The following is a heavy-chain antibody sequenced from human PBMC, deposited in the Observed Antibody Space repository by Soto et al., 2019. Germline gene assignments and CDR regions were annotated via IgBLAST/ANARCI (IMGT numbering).Heavy chain of an antibody. J-gene: IGHJ6*03. V-gene: IGHV1-69*02. D-gene: IGHD4-17*01. CDR1: GGTFSSYT. CDR3: ARGEGLSVTTYYYYYYMDV. CDR2: IIPILGIA. Sequence: SVKVSCKASGGTFSSYTISWVRQAPGRGLEWMGRIIPILGIANYAQKFQGRVTITADKSTSTAYMELSSLRSEDTAVYYCARGEGLSVTTYYYYYYMDVWGKGTTVTV.